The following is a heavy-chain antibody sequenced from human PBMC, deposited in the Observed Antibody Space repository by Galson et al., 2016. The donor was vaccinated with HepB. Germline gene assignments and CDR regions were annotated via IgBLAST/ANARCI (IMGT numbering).Heavy chain of an antibody. CDR3: ARFGGSLGMDV. CDR1: GFTFSNFA. Sequence: SLRLSCAASGFTFSNFAMHWVRQAPGKGLEWVALIWYDGSNKHYADSVKGRFTISRDNSKNTLYLQMNSLTAEDTAVYYCARFGGSLGMDVWSQGTTVTVSS. D-gene: IGHD2-15*01. V-gene: IGHV3-33*01. J-gene: IGHJ6*02. CDR2: IWYDGSNK.